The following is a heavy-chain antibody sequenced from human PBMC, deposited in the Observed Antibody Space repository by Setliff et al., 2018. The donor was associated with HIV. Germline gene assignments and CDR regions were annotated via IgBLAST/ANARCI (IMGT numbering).Heavy chain of an antibody. CDR2: IAGTSAST. D-gene: IGHD3-3*01. CDR1: GFSFSNYA. CDR3: ATDLPDGRGGYYIGGC. Sequence: GGSLRLSCAVAGFSFSNYAMTWVRQAPGKGLEWVSAIAGTSASTYYADSVKGRFTISRDNSKNTLYLQMNSLRAEDTAVYYCATDLPDGRGGYYIGGCWGQGTLVTVSS. V-gene: IGHV3-23*01. J-gene: IGHJ4*02.